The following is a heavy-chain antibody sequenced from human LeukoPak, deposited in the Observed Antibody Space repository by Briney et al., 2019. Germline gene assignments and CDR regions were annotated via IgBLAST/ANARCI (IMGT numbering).Heavy chain of an antibody. CDR1: GFTFSSYA. CDR3: AKGISAYYYDSSGDNWFDP. V-gene: IGHV3-23*01. CDR2: INNSGGST. D-gene: IGHD3-22*01. J-gene: IGHJ5*02. Sequence: PGGSLRLSCAASGFTFSSYAMNWVRQAPGKGLEWVSAINNSGGSTSYADSVKGRFTISRDNSKNALYLQMNSLRAEDTALYYCAKGISAYYYDSSGDNWFDPWGQGTLVTVSS.